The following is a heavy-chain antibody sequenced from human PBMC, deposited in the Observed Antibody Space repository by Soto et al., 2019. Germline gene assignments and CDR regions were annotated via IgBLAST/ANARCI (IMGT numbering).Heavy chain of an antibody. D-gene: IGHD3-22*01. CDR1: GGSFSGYY. CDR2: INHSGST. Sequence: PSETLSLTCAVYGGSFSGYYWSWIRQPPGKGLEWIGEINHSGSTNYNPSLKSRVTISVDTSKNQSSLKLSSVTAADTAVYYCAGHMYYYDSSAYYFVGHGAPNYYYGMDVWGQGTTITVSS. CDR3: AGHMYYYDSSAYYFVGHGAPNYYYGMDV. V-gene: IGHV4-34*01. J-gene: IGHJ6*02.